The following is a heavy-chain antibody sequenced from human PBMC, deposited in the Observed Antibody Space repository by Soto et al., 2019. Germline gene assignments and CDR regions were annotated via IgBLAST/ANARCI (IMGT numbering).Heavy chain of an antibody. CDR2: IIPIFGTA. D-gene: IGHD3-22*01. J-gene: IGHJ4*02. CDR1: GGTFSSYA. CDR3: ARRRTYYYDSSGYYSFDY. V-gene: IGHV1-69*13. Sequence: GPPVKVSCKASGGTFSSYAISWVRQAPGQGLEWMGGIIPIFGTANYAQKFQGRVTITADESTSTAYMELSSLRSEDTAVYYCARRRTYYYDSSGYYSFDYWGQGTLVTVSS.